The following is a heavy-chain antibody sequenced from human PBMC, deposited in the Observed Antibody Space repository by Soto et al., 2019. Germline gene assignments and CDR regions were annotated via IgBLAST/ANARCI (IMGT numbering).Heavy chain of an antibody. Sequence: QVPLVQYGAEVKKPGSSVTVSCKASGGTFSSYAIHWVRQAPGQGLEWMGGIIPMYGPAKYAQRFQGRVTITADESTTTVYMELTSLTSQDTAVYYCARVTSMVRGVIDNGFDPWGHGTLVTVSS. J-gene: IGHJ5*02. V-gene: IGHV1-69*01. D-gene: IGHD3-10*01. CDR3: ARVTSMVRGVIDNGFDP. CDR1: GGTFSSYA. CDR2: IIPMYGPA.